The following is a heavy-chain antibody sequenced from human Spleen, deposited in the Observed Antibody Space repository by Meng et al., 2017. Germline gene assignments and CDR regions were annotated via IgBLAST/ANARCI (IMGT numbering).Heavy chain of an antibody. Sequence: SLKISCAASGFTFDDYAMHWVRQAPGKGLEWVSGISWNSGSIGYADSVKGRFTISRDNAKNSLYLQMNSLRAEDTALYYCAKVAEWPDAFDIWGQGTMVTVSS. J-gene: IGHJ3*02. CDR1: GFTFDDYA. V-gene: IGHV3-9*01. D-gene: IGHD3-3*01. CDR2: ISWNSGSI. CDR3: AKVAEWPDAFDI.